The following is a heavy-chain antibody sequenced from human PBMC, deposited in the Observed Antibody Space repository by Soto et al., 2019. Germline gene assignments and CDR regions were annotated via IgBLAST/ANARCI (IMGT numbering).Heavy chain of an antibody. D-gene: IGHD2-21*02. V-gene: IGHV4-31*03. Sequence: SETLSLTCTVSGGSISSGGYYWSWIRQHPGKGLEWIGYIYYSGSTYYNPSLKSRVTISVDTSKNQFSLKLSSVTAADTAVYYCARGVVTAIHFDYWGQGTLVTVSS. CDR1: GGSISSGGYY. J-gene: IGHJ4*02. CDR2: IYYSGST. CDR3: ARGVVTAIHFDY.